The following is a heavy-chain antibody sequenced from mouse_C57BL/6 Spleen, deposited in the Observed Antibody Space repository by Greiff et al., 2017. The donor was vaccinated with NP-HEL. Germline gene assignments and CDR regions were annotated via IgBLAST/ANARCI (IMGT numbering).Heavy chain of an antibody. CDR1: GYTFTDYY. J-gene: IGHJ3*01. CDR2: INPNNGGT. D-gene: IGHD1-3*01. CDR3: AREVAQASWFAY. V-gene: IGHV1-26*01. Sequence: VQLQQSGPELVKPGASVKISCKASGYTFTDYYMNWVKQSHGKSLEWIGDINPNNGGTSYNQKFKGKATLTVDKSSSTAYMGLRSLTSEDSAVYYCAREVAQASWFAYWGQGTLVTVSA.